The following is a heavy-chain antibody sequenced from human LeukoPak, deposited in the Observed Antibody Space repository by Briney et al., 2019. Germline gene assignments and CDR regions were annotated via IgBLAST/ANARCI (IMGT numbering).Heavy chain of an antibody. D-gene: IGHD6-19*01. V-gene: IGHV3-48*02. CDR3: ARETSVAVDY. Sequence: PGGSLRLSCAASGFTFSSYDMNWVRQAPGQGLEWVSQITSSGNIYYGDSVKGRFTISRDNGKNSLYLQMNSLRDEDTAVYYCARETSVAVDYWGQGTLVTVSS. CDR2: ITSSGNI. J-gene: IGHJ4*02. CDR1: GFTFSSYD.